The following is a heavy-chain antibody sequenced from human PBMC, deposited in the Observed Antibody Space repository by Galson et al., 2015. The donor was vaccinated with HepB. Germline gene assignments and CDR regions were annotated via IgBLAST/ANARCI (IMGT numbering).Heavy chain of an antibody. J-gene: IGHJ4*02. D-gene: IGHD3-22*01. Sequence: SLRLSCAASGFTFSSYSMNWVRQAPGKGLEWVSYISSSSSTIYYADSVKGRFTISRDNAKNSLYLQMNSLRAEDTAVYYCARDGTMSTSDYWGQGTLVTVSS. CDR2: ISSSSSTI. CDR3: ARDGTMSTSDY. V-gene: IGHV3-48*04. CDR1: GFTFSSYS.